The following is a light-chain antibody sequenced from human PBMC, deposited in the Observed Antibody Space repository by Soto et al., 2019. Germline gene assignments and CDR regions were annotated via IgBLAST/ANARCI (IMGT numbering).Light chain of an antibody. J-gene: IGKJ1*01. Sequence: EIVMTQSPTTLSVSPGERGTLSCRASQDITSNLAWYQQKPGQTPRLIIHGASTRATGIPARFSGSGSGTRFTLTIASLQSEDFAVYYCQQYDNWPRTFGQGTKVDIK. CDR2: GAS. CDR3: QQYDNWPRT. CDR1: QDITSN. V-gene: IGKV3-15*01.